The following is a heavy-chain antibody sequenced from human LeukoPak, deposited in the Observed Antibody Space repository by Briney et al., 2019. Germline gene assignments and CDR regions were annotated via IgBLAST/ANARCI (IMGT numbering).Heavy chain of an antibody. J-gene: IGHJ5*02. CDR2: INHDGSDT. V-gene: IGHV3-74*01. D-gene: IGHD2-15*01. CDR3: VRGGPSTWS. Sequence: GGSLRLSCEASGFTFSSYWMTWVRQVPGRGPVWVSRINHDGSDTIYADSVRGRFTISRDDAKNTLYLQMNNLRAEDTAVYYCVRGGPSTWSWGQGTLVTASS. CDR1: GFTFSSYW.